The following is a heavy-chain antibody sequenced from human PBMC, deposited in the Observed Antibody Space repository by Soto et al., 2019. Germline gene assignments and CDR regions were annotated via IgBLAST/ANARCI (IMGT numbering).Heavy chain of an antibody. CDR1: GYTFTSDY. D-gene: IGHD6-25*01. CDR2: INPSGGST. V-gene: IGHV1-46*01. Sequence: ASVKVSCKASGYTFTSDYMHWGRQAPGQGLEWMGIINPSGGSTSYAQKFQGRVTMTRDTSTSTVYMELSSLRSEDTAVYYCAARRPSGSGNYYYYGMDVWGQGTTVTVSS. J-gene: IGHJ6*02. CDR3: AARRPSGSGNYYYYGMDV.